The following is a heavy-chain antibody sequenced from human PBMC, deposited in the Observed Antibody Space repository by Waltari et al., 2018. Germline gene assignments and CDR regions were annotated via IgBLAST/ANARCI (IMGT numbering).Heavy chain of an antibody. V-gene: IGHV4-39*01. CDR3: ARLPISLGVGSVFDI. CDR2: IYYSGST. J-gene: IGHJ3*02. D-gene: IGHD2-15*01. Sequence: QMPLQESGPGLVKPSEPLSLTCTVSGGSISSTPYSWGWSRQPSGKGREWIGNIYYSGSTYYKPSLKSRLTISVDTSKNQFSLNLRSVTAADTAVYYCARLPISLGVGSVFDIWGQGTMVTVSS. CDR1: GGSISSTPYS.